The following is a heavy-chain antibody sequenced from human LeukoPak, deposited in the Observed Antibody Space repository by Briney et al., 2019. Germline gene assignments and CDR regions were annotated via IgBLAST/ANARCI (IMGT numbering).Heavy chain of an antibody. CDR1: GLTFSSYS. CDR3: ARDRMGDTAMVTGN. CDR2: ISSSSSYI. J-gene: IGHJ4*02. D-gene: IGHD5-18*01. V-gene: IGHV3-21*01. Sequence: PGGSLRLSCAASGLTFSSYSMNWVRQAPGKGLEWVSSISSSSSYIYYADSVKGRFTISRDNAKNSLYLQMNSLRAEDTAVYYCARDRMGDTAMVTGNWGQGTLVTVSS.